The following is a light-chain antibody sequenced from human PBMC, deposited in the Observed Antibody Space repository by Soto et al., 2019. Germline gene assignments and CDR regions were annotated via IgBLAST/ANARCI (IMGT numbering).Light chain of an antibody. J-gene: IGKJ4*01. V-gene: IGKV3-20*01. Sequence: EIVLTQSPGTLSLSPGERATLSCRASQSVTSSFLAWYQQKPGQAPRLLIYGASSRATGIPDRFSGSGSGTDFTLTISRLEPEDFAVYYCQQYGSSPHTFGGGPRWRSN. CDR2: GAS. CDR1: QSVTSSF. CDR3: QQYGSSPHT.